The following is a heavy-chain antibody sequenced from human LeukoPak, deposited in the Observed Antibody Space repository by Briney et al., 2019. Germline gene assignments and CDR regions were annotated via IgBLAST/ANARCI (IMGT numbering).Heavy chain of an antibody. CDR2: ISAYNGNT. CDR3: ARGSSGWYSKVYYMDV. D-gene: IGHD6-19*01. Sequence: ASVKVSCKASGYTFTSYGISWVRQAPGQGLEWMGWISAYNGNTNYAQKLQGRVTMTTDTSTSTAYMELRSLRSDDTAVYYCARGSSGWYSKVYYMDVWGKGTTVTVSS. J-gene: IGHJ6*03. V-gene: IGHV1-18*01. CDR1: GYTFTSYG.